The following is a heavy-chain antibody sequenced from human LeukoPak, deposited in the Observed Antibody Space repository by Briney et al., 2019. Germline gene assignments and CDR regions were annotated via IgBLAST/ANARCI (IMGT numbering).Heavy chain of an antibody. J-gene: IGHJ5*02. CDR3: ARARRRYSSSSSWFDP. D-gene: IGHD6-6*01. V-gene: IGHV1-2*02. CDR2: INPNSGGT. CDR1: GYTFTSYD. Sequence: ASVKVSCKASGYTFTSYDINWVRQATGQGLEWMGWINPNSGGTNYAQKFQGRVTMTRDTSISTAYMELSRLRSDDTAVYYCARARRRYSSSSSWFDPWGQGTLVTVSS.